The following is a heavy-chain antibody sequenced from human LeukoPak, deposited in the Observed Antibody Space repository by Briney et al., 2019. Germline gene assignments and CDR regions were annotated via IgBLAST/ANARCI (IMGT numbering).Heavy chain of an antibody. J-gene: IGHJ4*02. D-gene: IGHD3-10*01. CDR3: ATEYYDSANFNF. CDR1: GFTFSDAW. CDR2: IKSNTFGGTT. Sequence: PGGSLTLSCAGSGFTFSDAWMTWVRQAPGKGLEWVGHIKSNTFGGTTDYAAPVKGRCSILRDDSRNALFLLMDSLEPEDTAVYYCATEYYDSANFNFWGQGTLVTVSS. V-gene: IGHV3-15*01.